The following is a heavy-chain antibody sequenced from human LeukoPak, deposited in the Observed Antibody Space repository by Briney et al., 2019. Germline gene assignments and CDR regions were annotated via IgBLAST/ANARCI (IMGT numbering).Heavy chain of an antibody. D-gene: IGHD2-2*01. J-gene: IGHJ6*03. CDR3: ARGATRSPSRVPAYYYYMDV. CDR1: GGSFSGYY. Sequence: HPSETLSPTCAVYGGSFSGYYWSWIRQPPGKGLEWIGEINHSGSTNYNPSLKSRVTIPVDKSKKQFSLKLSSVTAADTAVYYCARGATRSPSRVPAYYYYMDVWGKGTTVTVSS. CDR2: INHSGST. V-gene: IGHV4-34*01.